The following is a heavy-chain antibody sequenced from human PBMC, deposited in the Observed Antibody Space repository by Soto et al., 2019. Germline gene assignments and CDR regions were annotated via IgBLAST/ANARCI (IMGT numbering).Heavy chain of an antibody. CDR3: ARAAGRFWELFWFDP. D-gene: IGHD3-10*01. Sequence: QVQLVQSGAEVKKPGASVKVSCKASGYTFTSYNIHWVRQAPGQGLEWVGMINPRGFFTTYAQKFRGRVTMTGDTATSVVYMELTNLRSEDTAMYYCARAAGRFWELFWFDPWGQGTLVCVSS. CDR2: INPRGFFT. J-gene: IGHJ5*02. V-gene: IGHV1-46*01. CDR1: GYTFTSYN.